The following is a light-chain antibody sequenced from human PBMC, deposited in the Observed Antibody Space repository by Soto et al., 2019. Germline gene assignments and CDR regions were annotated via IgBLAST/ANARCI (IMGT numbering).Light chain of an antibody. Sequence: QSVLTQPPSASGSPGQSVTISCTGTSSDVGGYNYVSWYQQHPGKAPKLMIYEVSKRPSGVPDRFSGSKSGNTASLTVSGLQAEYEADYYCSSYAGSNNVVFGGGTQLTVL. CDR1: SSDVGGYNY. V-gene: IGLV2-8*01. J-gene: IGLJ2*01. CDR3: SSYAGSNNVV. CDR2: EVS.